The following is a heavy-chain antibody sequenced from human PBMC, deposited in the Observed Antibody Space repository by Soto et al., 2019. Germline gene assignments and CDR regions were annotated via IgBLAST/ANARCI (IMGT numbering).Heavy chain of an antibody. CDR1: GFSLSTTRVG. CDR2: IYWDDDK. CDR3: ALTLMAGLGYYFDY. D-gene: IGHD6-19*01. J-gene: IGHJ4*02. Sequence: QITLKESGPTLVKPTQTLTLTCTSSGFSLSTTRVGVGWILQPPGKALEWLALIYWDDDKRYRPFLMSRITITKDTSKYQVVLTMPIIDALETATYFCALTLMAGLGYYFDYWGQGTLVTVSS. V-gene: IGHV2-5*02.